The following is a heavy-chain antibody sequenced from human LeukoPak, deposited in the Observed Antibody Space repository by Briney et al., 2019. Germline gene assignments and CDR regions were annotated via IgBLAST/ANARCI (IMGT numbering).Heavy chain of an antibody. V-gene: IGHV4-59*01. D-gene: IGHD6-19*01. CDR3: ASGASSGWNHWFDP. J-gene: IGHJ5*02. Sequence: SETLSLTCTVSGGSISSYYWHWIRQPPGKGLEWVGHFYHSGGINTNPSLKSRVTMSIDTSKNQISLKLRSLTAADTAVYYCASGASSGWNHWFDPWGQGTLVTVSS. CDR2: FYHSGGI. CDR1: GGSISSYY.